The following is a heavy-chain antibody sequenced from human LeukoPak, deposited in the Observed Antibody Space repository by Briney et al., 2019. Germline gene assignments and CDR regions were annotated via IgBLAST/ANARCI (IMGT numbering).Heavy chain of an antibody. D-gene: IGHD1-1*01. CDR1: GFTFSSYT. Sequence: AGSLRLSCAASGFTFSSYTMHWIRQAPAKGLEWVSSISSSNSYIFYADSVKRRFTVSRDNAKDSLYLQMNSLRAEDTAVYYCARALTTLTYEGYWGQGTLVTVSS. CDR3: ARALTTLTYEGY. J-gene: IGHJ4*02. CDR2: ISSSNSYI. V-gene: IGHV3-21*01.